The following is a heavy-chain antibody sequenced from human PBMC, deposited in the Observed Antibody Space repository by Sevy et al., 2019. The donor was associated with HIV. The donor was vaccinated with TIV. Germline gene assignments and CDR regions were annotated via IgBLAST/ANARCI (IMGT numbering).Heavy chain of an antibody. CDR2: ISWDGGST. D-gene: IGHD6-13*01. CDR3: AKDSSSSRIFDY. Sequence: GGSLRLSCAASGFTFDDYTMHWVRQAPGKGLEWVSLISWDGGSTYYADSVKGLFTISRDNSKNSLYLQMNSLRTEDTALYYCAKDSSSSRIFDYWGQGTLVTVSS. CDR1: GFTFDDYT. V-gene: IGHV3-43*01. J-gene: IGHJ4*02.